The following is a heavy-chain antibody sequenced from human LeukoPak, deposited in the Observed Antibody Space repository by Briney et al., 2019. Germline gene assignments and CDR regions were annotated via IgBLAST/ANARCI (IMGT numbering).Heavy chain of an antibody. Sequence: PGGSLRLSCAASGFTFSSYAMSWVRQAPGKGLEWVSAISGSGGSTYYADSVKGRFTISRDNSKNTLYLQMNSLRAEDTAVYYCARDQRDDYGDLNAFDIWGQGTMVTVSS. D-gene: IGHD4-17*01. J-gene: IGHJ3*02. CDR1: GFTFSSYA. CDR3: ARDQRDDYGDLNAFDI. CDR2: ISGSGGST. V-gene: IGHV3-23*01.